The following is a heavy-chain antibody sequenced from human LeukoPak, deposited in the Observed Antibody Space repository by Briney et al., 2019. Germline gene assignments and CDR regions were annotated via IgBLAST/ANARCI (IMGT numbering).Heavy chain of an antibody. CDR2: INHSGST. D-gene: IGHD6-6*01. Sequence: SETLFLTCTVSGGSISSSSYYWGWIRQPPGKGLEWIGEINHSGSTNYNPSLKSRVTISVDTSKNQFSLKLSSVTAADTAVYYCARDRKLIGIAAPPDYWGQGTLVTVSS. J-gene: IGHJ4*02. CDR3: ARDRKLIGIAAPPDY. CDR1: GGSISSSSYY. V-gene: IGHV4-39*07.